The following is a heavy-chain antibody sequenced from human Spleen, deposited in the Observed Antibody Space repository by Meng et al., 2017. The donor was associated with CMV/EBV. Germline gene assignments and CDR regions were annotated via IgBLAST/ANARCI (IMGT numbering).Heavy chain of an antibody. V-gene: IGHV4-31*03. CDR1: GDSMSNYGYY. J-gene: IGHJ4*02. Sequence: TVAGDSMSNYGYYWSWIRQQPGKGLEWIGYIYYSGSTHYNPSLKSRVTISVDTSKNQFSLKLSSVTAADTAVFYCARLSRSGDFDFWGQGTLVTVSS. CDR2: IYYSGST. CDR3: ARLSRSGDFDF. D-gene: IGHD5-12*01.